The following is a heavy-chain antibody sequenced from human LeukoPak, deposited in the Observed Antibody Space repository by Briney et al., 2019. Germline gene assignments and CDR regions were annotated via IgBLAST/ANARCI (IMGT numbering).Heavy chain of an antibody. J-gene: IGHJ4*02. CDR1: GYSINNGYY. Sequence: SETLSLTCTVSGYSINNGYYWSWIRQPPGRGLEWIGYIYYSGSTYYNPSLKGRVTISVDTSKNQFSLKLSSVTAADTAVYYCARVATDSSGYLPTLFDYWGQGTLVTVSS. CDR2: IYYSGST. CDR3: ARVATDSSGYLPTLFDY. V-gene: IGHV4-30-4*08. D-gene: IGHD3-22*01.